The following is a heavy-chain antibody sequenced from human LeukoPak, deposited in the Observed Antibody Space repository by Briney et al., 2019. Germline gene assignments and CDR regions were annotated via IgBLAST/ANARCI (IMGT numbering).Heavy chain of an antibody. J-gene: IGHJ5*02. CDR2: ISGSGGST. V-gene: IGHV3-23*01. CDR1: GFTFSSYA. CDR3: AKLDRVAPRVGGFDP. Sequence: GGSLRLSCAASGFTFSSYAMSWVRQAPGKGLEWVSAISGSGGSTYYADSVKGRFTISRDNSKNTLYLQMNGLRAEDTAVYYCAKLDRVAPRVGGFDPWGQGTLVTVSS. D-gene: IGHD1-1*01.